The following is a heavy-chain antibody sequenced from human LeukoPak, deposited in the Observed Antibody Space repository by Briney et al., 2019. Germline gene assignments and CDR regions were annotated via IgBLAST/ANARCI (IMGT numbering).Heavy chain of an antibody. CDR3: AKAPASGYGTPCYFDY. Sequence: GGSLRLSCAASGFTFSSYSMNWVRQSPGKGLEWVSGISWNSGSIGYADSVKGRFTISRDNAKNSLYLQMNSLRAEDTALYYCAKAPASGYGTPCYFDYWGQGTLVTVSS. J-gene: IGHJ4*02. V-gene: IGHV3-9*01. D-gene: IGHD5-18*01. CDR2: ISWNSGSI. CDR1: GFTFSSYS.